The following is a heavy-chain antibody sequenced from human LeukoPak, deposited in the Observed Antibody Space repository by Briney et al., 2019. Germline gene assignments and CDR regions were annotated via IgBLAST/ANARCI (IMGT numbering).Heavy chain of an antibody. CDR2: IYYSGST. CDR3: ARGRDFDWLFSTYYYYYYMDV. CDR1: GGSISSYY. Sequence: ASETLSLTCTVSGGSISSYYWSWIRQPPGKGLEWIGYIYYSGSTNYNPSLKSRVTISVDTSKNQFSLKLSSVTAADTAVYYCARGRDFDWLFSTYYYYYYMDVWGKGTTVTISS. D-gene: IGHD3-9*01. J-gene: IGHJ6*03. V-gene: IGHV4-59*01.